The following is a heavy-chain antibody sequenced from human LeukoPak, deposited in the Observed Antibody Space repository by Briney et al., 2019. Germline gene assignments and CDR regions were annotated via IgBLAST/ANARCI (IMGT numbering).Heavy chain of an antibody. D-gene: IGHD2-2*01. V-gene: IGHV4-34*01. J-gene: IGHJ3*02. CDR1: GGSFSGYY. Sequence: SETLSLTCAVYGGSFSGYYWSWIRQPPGEGLEWIGEINHSGSTNYNPSLKSRVTISVDTSKNQFSLKLSSVTAADTAVYYCARRTPSSVVVVPAAPRRGAFDIWGQGTMVTVSS. CDR2: INHSGST. CDR3: ARRTPSSVVVVPAAPRRGAFDI.